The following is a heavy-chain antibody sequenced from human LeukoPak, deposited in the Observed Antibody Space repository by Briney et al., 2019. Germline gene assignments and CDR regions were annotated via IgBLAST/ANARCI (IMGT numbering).Heavy chain of an antibody. J-gene: IGHJ4*02. CDR1: GYTFTGYY. CDR2: INPNSGGT. CDR3: ARDSSGWFLVY. Sequence: ASVKVSCKASGYTFTGYYMHWVRQAPGQGLEWMGWINPNSGGTNYAQKFQGRVTMARDTSISTAYMELSRLRSEDTAVYYCARDSSGWFLVYWGQGTLVTVSS. D-gene: IGHD6-19*01. V-gene: IGHV1-2*02.